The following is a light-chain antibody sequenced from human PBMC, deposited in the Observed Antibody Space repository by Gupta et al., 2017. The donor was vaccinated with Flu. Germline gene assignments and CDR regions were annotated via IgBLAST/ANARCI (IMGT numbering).Light chain of an antibody. CDR2: GAS. V-gene: IGKV3-20*01. CDR3: QQYGSSPQT. J-gene: IGKJ1*01. CDR1: QSVRRSY. Sequence: EIVLTQSPGTLSLFPGERATLSCRAGQSVRRSYLAWYQQKPGQAPRLLIYGASSRATGIPDRFSGSESGTDFTLTISRLEPEDFAVYYCQQYGSSPQTFGQGTKVEVK.